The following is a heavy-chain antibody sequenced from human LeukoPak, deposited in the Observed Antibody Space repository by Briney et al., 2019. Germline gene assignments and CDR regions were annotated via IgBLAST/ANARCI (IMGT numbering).Heavy chain of an antibody. CDR2: IYYSGST. CDR3: ARGYYYDSSGYYPAFDI. Sequence: SETLSLTCTVSGGSISSYYWSWIRQPPGKGLEWIGYIYYSGSTNYNPSLKSRVTISVDTSKNQFSLKLSSVTAADTAVYYCARGYYYDSSGYYPAFDIWGQGTVVTVSS. J-gene: IGHJ3*02. CDR1: GGSISSYY. D-gene: IGHD3-22*01. V-gene: IGHV4-59*01.